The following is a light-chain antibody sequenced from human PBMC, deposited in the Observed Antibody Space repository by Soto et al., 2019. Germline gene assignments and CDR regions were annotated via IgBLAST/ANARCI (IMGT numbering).Light chain of an antibody. V-gene: IGKV4-1*01. J-gene: IGKJ4*01. CDR1: RSVMFCSNSKNA. Sequence: DIVMTQSPDSLDVSLGERATINCKSSRSVMFCSNSKNALAWYQQRPGQPPKLLFYWASTRESGVPDRFSGSGSGTDFTLTISALQAEDVAVYYCQQYFVTPPSFGGGTKVEIK. CDR3: QQYFVTPPS. CDR2: WAS.